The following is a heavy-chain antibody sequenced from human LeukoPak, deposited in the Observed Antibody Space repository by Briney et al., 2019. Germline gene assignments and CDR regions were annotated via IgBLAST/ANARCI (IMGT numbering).Heavy chain of an antibody. CDR3: AKDKDYGYYMDV. CDR1: GFTFSSYG. V-gene: IGHV3-33*06. J-gene: IGHJ6*03. CDR2: IWYDGSDK. D-gene: IGHD3-16*01. Sequence: GRSLRLSCAASGFTFSSYGMHWVRQAPGKGLEWVAVIWYDGSDKYYADSVKGRFTISRDNFKNTLYLQMNSLRAEDTAVYYCAKDKDYGYYMDVWGKGTTVTVSS.